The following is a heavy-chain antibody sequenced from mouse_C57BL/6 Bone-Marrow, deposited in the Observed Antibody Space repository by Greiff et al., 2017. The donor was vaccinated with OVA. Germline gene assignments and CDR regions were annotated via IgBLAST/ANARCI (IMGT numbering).Heavy chain of an antibody. CDR3: TPQRRRFDY. V-gene: IGHV1-15*01. CDR1: GYTFTDYE. Sequence: VKVVESGAELVRPGASVTLSCKASGYTFTDYEMHWVKQTPVHGLEWIGAIDPETGGTAYNQKFKGKATLTADKSSSTAYMELRSLTSEDSAVYYCTPQRRRFDYWGQGTTLTVSS. J-gene: IGHJ2*01. CDR2: IDPETGGT.